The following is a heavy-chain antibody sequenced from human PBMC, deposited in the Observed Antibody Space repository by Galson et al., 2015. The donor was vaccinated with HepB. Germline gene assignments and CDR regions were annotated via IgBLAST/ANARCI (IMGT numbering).Heavy chain of an antibody. Sequence: SVKVSCKASGGTFSSYTISWVRQAPGQGLEWMGRIIPILGIANYAQKFQGRVTITADKSTSTAYMELSSLRSEDTAVYYCARDGSKPRIAVAGYYFDYWGQGTLVTVSS. CDR1: GGTFSSYT. CDR3: ARDGSKPRIAVAGYYFDY. V-gene: IGHV1-69*04. D-gene: IGHD6-19*01. J-gene: IGHJ4*02. CDR2: IIPILGIA.